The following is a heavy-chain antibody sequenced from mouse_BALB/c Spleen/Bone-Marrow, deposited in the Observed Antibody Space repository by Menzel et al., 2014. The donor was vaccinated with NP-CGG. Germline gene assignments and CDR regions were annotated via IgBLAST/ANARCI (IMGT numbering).Heavy chain of an antibody. CDR2: IDPANGNT. J-gene: IGHJ1*01. CDR3: ATMITDWYIEV. D-gene: IGHD2-4*01. Sequence: EVQLQQSGAELVKPGASVKLSCTASGFNIKDTYMHWVKQRPEQGLEWIGRIDPANGNTKYDPKFQGKATITADTSSNTAYLQLSSLTSEDTAVYYCATMITDWYIEVWGAGTTVPVSS. V-gene: IGHV14-3*02. CDR1: GFNIKDTY.